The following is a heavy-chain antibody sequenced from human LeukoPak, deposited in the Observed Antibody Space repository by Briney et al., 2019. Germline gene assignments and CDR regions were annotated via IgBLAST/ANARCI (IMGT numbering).Heavy chain of an antibody. Sequence: GASVKVSCKASGYTFTSYGISWVRQAPGQGLEWMRWISAYNGNTNYAQKLQGRVTMTTDTSTSTAYMELRSLRSDDTAVYYCARVYGIAAAGEGAYWGQGTLVTVSS. D-gene: IGHD6-13*01. V-gene: IGHV1-18*01. J-gene: IGHJ4*02. CDR3: ARVYGIAAAGEGAY. CDR2: ISAYNGNT. CDR1: GYTFTSYG.